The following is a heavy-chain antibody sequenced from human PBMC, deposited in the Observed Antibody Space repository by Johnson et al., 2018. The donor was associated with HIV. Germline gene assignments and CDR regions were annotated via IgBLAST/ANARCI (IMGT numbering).Heavy chain of an antibody. CDR1: GFTFSSYW. CDR2: IKQDGSEK. CDR3: ARGGSCYNAHFDI. J-gene: IGHJ3*02. V-gene: IGHV3-7*04. D-gene: IGHD2-15*01. Sequence: MLLVESGGGLVQPGGSLRLSCAASGFTFSSYWMSWVRQAPGKGLEWVANIKQDGSEKYYVDSVKGRFTISRDNAKNSLYLQMNSLRAEDTAVYYCARGGSCYNAHFDICGQGTMVTVSS.